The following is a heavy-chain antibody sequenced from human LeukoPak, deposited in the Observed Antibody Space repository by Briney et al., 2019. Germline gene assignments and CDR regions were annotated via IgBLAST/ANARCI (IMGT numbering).Heavy chain of an antibody. CDR1: GGTFNSSA. CDR3: ARDVHGDYGSSWFDP. J-gene: IGHJ5*02. Sequence: SVKVSCKTSGGTFNSSAISWVRQAPGQGLEWLGGIMPLFGTAGYAQKFQGRVTITKDESTRTVYLELTSLTSDDTAVYYCARDVHGDYGSSWFDPWGQGTLASVSS. D-gene: IGHD4-17*01. CDR2: IMPLFGTA. V-gene: IGHV1-69*05.